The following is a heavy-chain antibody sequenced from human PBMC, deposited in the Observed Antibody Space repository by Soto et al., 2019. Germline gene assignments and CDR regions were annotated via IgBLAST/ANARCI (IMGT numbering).Heavy chain of an antibody. CDR3: VRDGTKTLRDWFDP. CDR2: IYATGTT. CDR1: GASISGFY. D-gene: IGHD1-1*01. Sequence: SETLSLTCTVSGASISGFYWSWIRKSAGKGQEWIGRIYATGTTDYNPSLKSRVMMSVDTPKKQFSLKLRSVTSADTAVYYCVRDGTKTLRDWFDPWGQGISVTVSA. J-gene: IGHJ5*02. V-gene: IGHV4-4*07.